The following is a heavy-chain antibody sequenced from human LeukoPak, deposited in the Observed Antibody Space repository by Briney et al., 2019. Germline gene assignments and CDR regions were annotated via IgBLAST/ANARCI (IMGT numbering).Heavy chain of an antibody. V-gene: IGHV4-59*01. Sequence: SETLSLTCTASDDSISRDFWTWIRQPPGKGLEWIGYIRYSGRTEYNPSLKSRVTISIQTSKNQFSLKLTSVTAADTAIYYFARLPDVSGWPFDYWGQGILVTVSS. CDR3: ARLPDVSGWPFDY. D-gene: IGHD6-19*01. CDR2: IRYSGRT. J-gene: IGHJ4*02. CDR1: DDSISRDF.